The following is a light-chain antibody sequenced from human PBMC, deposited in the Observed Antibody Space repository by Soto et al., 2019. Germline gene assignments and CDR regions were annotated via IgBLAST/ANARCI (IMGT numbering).Light chain of an antibody. V-gene: IGLV2-14*03. CDR1: SSDVDNYDY. CDR3: SSYTSSSTLDVI. J-gene: IGLJ2*01. Sequence: QSVLTQPASVSGSPGQSITISCTGTSSDVDNYDYVSWYQQHPGKAPNLMIYDVSNRPSGVSNRFSGSKSGNTASLTISGLQAEDEADYYCSSYTSSSTLDVIFGGGTKLTVL. CDR2: DVS.